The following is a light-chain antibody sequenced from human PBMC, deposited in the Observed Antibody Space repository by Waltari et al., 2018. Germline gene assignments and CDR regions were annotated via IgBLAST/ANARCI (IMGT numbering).Light chain of an antibody. V-gene: IGLV1-47*01. Sequence: QSVLSQPPSVSGTPGQRVTISCSGTSSNIGPNYVYWYQHLPGMAPKLRVYRNNQRPSGVPDRFSSSKSGTSASLAIRGLRSEDEADYYCGAWDDTLRFVFGGGTRLTVL. CDR3: GAWDDTLRFV. CDR1: SSNIGPNY. CDR2: RNN. J-gene: IGLJ2*01.